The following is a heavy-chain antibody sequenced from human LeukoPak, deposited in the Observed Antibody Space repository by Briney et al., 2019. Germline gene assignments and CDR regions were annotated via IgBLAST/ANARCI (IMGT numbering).Heavy chain of an antibody. Sequence: PGGSLRLSCAASRFILSSKYMSWVRQAPGRGLEWVSVVYSDGNTDCADSLQARFTNSREQSKNVLSHKMHNLRVEDPAVYYCARGRSGSLVPLNAFDYWGQGTLLTVSS. J-gene: IGHJ4*02. CDR1: RFILSSKY. V-gene: IGHV3-53*01. CDR2: VYSDGNT. CDR3: ARGRSGSLVPLNAFDY. D-gene: IGHD1-14*01.